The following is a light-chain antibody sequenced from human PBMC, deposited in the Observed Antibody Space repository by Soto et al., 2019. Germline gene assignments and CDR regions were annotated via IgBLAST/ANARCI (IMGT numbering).Light chain of an antibody. J-gene: IGKJ2*01. CDR2: ASS. CDR3: QQSFNTRRMYT. CDR1: QTISNY. V-gene: IGKV1-39*01. Sequence: DIQMTQSPSSLSASVGDRVTITCRASQTISNYVNWYQEKPGKAPKLLIYASSSLQSGVPSRFSGSGFGTDFALTISSLQPEDFATYYCQQSFNTRRMYTFGQGTKLEIK.